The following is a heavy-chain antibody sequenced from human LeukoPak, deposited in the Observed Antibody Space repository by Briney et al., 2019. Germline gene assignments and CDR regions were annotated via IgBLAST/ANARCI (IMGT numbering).Heavy chain of an antibody. CDR2: IYHSGST. CDR3: ARVHMVATSHNPGGYMDV. D-gene: IGHD5-12*01. CDR1: GYSISSGYY. J-gene: IGHJ6*03. V-gene: IGHV4-38-2*02. Sequence: SETLSLTCTVSGYSISSGYYWGWIRQPPGKGLEWIGSIYHSGSTYYNPSLKSRVTISVDTSKNQFSLKLSSVTAADTAVYYCARVHMVATSHNPGGYMDVWGKGTTVTVSS.